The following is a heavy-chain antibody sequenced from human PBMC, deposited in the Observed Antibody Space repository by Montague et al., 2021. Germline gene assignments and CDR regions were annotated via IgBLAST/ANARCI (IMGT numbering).Heavy chain of an antibody. CDR2: IYHSGST. CDR1: GDSFSDYY. CDR3: ARGGCKSADYFYFGLDV. J-gene: IGHJ6*02. V-gene: IGHV4-34*01. Sequence: SETLSLTCAVSGDSFSDYYWNWIRQPPGRGLEWIGEIYHSGSTHYKPSLKSRVTISGDTSKNQLSLKVRSVTAADTAVYYCARGGCKSADYFYFGLDVWGQGTTVTVSS. D-gene: IGHD2/OR15-2a*01.